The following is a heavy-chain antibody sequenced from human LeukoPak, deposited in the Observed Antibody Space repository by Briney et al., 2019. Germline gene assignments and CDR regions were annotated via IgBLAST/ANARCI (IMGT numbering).Heavy chain of an antibody. CDR2: IYYSGST. V-gene: IGHV4-39*07. D-gene: IGHD1-26*01. Sequence: SETLSLTCTVSGGSISSSSYYWGWIRQPPGKGLEWIGSIYYSGSTYYNPSLKSRVTISVDTSKNQFSLKLSSVTAADTAVHYCARDSLKVGATVYYFDYWGQGTLVTVSS. CDR1: GGSISSSSYY. CDR3: ARDSLKVGATVYYFDY. J-gene: IGHJ4*02.